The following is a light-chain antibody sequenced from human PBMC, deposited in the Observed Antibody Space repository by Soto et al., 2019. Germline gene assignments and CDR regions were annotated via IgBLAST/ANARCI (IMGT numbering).Light chain of an antibody. CDR2: RAS. J-gene: IGKJ2*01. V-gene: IGKV1-5*03. CDR1: QSISNW. Sequence: DIQMTQSPSTLSASVGDRVTITCRASQSISNWLAWYQQKPGKAPKLLIYRASALESGVPSRFSGSGSGTEFTLTISSLQPDDFATYYCPLYSTYSHTCGQGTKLEI. CDR3: PLYSTYSHT.